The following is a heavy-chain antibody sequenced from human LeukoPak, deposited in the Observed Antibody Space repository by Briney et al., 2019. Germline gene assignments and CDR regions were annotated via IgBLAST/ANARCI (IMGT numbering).Heavy chain of an antibody. Sequence: GSLIRSCAASGFTFANYAMTWVRQAPGKGLDWVSLISGSGSNTYYTDSVQGRFTISRDNSRNTLYLQMSSLRAEDTAIYYCAKERGISYTYEFDYWGQGALVTVSS. V-gene: IGHV3-23*01. CDR2: ISGSGSNT. D-gene: IGHD3-16*01. J-gene: IGHJ4*02. CDR1: GFTFANYA. CDR3: AKERGISYTYEFDY.